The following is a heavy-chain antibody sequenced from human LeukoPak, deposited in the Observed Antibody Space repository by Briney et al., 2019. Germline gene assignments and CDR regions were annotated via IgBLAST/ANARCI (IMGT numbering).Heavy chain of an antibody. CDR2: INPSGGST. CDR3: ARHRYRGIFGVVHWFDP. V-gene: IGHV1-46*01. J-gene: IGHJ5*02. D-gene: IGHD3-3*01. CDR1: GYTFTSYY. Sequence: ASVKVSCKASGYTFTSYYMHWVRQAPGQGLEWMGIINPSGGSTSYAQKFQGRVTMTRDTSKNQFSLKLSSVTAADTAVYYCARHRYRGIFGVVHWFDPWGQGTLVTVSS.